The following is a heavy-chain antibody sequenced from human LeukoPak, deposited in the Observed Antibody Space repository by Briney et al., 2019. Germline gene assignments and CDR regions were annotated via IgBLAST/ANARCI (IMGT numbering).Heavy chain of an antibody. CDR1: GGSISSYY. CDR2: IYYSGST. D-gene: IGHD3-22*01. CDR3: ARGYYDSSGYWGFDY. J-gene: IGHJ4*02. V-gene: IGHV4-59*01. Sequence: SETLSLTCTVSGGSISSYYWSWIRQPPGKGLEWIGYIYYSGSTNYNPSLKSRVTISVDTSKNQFSLKLSSVTAADTAVYYCARGYYDSSGYWGFDYWGQGTLVTVPS.